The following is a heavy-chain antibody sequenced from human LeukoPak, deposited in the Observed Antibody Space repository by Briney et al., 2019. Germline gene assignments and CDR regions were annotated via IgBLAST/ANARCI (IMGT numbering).Heavy chain of an antibody. J-gene: IGHJ4*02. V-gene: IGHV3-7*05. CDR1: GFTFSNYW. CDR2: IKQDGSEQ. CDR3: ARGGGTSDC. D-gene: IGHD1-26*01. Sequence: PGGSLRLSRAASGFTFSNYWMTWVRQAPGKGLEWVANIKQDGSEQHYVDSVKGRFTISRDNAKNSLYLQMNSLRAEDAAVYYCARGGGTSDCWGQGTLVTVSS.